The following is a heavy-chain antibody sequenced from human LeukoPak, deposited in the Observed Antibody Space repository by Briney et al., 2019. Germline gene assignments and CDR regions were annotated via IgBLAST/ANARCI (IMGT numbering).Heavy chain of an antibody. J-gene: IGHJ4*02. D-gene: IGHD6-13*01. V-gene: IGHV4-59*10. Sequence: TMSPTSTLYSGPLARLYCSCIRQPARSGREWNGSVFSPGSTNYNPSLKSRVTMSLDTSRDQFSLRLTSVTAADTAIYYCASRPAGSTWYGVFDYWSQGTLVTVSS. CDR2: VFSPGST. CDR1: SGPLARLY. CDR3: ASRPAGSTWYGVFDY.